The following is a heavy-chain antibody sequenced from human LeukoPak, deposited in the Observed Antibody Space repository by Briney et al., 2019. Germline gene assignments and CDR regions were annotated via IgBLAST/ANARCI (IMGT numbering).Heavy chain of an antibody. CDR1: GFTFSSYW. CDR2: ITTDGSST. D-gene: IGHD1-26*01. Sequence: GGSLRLSCAASGFTFSSYWMHWVRQAPGKGLVWVSHITTDGSSTTYADSVKGRFTISRDNAKNTLCLQMNSLRAEDTAVYYCARDDGSYYVWGQGALVTVSS. J-gene: IGHJ4*02. CDR3: ARDDGSYYV. V-gene: IGHV3-74*01.